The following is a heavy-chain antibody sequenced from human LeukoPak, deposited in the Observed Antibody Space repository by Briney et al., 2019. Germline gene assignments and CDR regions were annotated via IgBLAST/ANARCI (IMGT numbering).Heavy chain of an antibody. Sequence: GGSLRLSCAASGFSFSTYGMHWVRQAPGKGLEWVTVISYDGSDKYYADSVKGRFTISRDNSRNTLYLQMNSLRVEDTAVYYCAKEVGTFTLDYWGQGTLVTASS. CDR1: GFSFSTYG. CDR2: ISYDGSDK. V-gene: IGHV3-30*18. CDR3: AKEVGTFTLDY. D-gene: IGHD1-26*01. J-gene: IGHJ4*02.